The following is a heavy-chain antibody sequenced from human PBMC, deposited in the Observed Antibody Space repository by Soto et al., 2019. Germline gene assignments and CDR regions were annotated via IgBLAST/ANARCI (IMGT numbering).Heavy chain of an antibody. V-gene: IGHV4-39*01. Sequence: SETLSLTCTVSGGSISSSSYYWGWIRQPPGKGLEWIGSIYYSGSTYYNPSLKSRVTISVATSKNQFSLKLSSVTAADTAVYYCARQGSTSDYYYGMDVWGQGTTVTVSS. CDR2: IYYSGST. J-gene: IGHJ6*02. D-gene: IGHD2-2*01. CDR1: GGSISSSSYY. CDR3: ARQGSTSDYYYGMDV.